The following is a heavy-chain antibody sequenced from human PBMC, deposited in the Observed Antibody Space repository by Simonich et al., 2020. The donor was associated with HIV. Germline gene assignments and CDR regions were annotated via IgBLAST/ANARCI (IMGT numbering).Heavy chain of an antibody. D-gene: IGHD6-13*01. CDR1: GGSSSGYY. CDR3: ARLTAGGLGEYFQH. V-gene: IGHV4-34*01. CDR2: NNHSGST. Sequence: QVQLQQWGAGLLKPSETLSLTCAVYGGSSSGYYWSWIRQPPGKGLEWIGENNHSGSTNYNPSLKSRVTISVDTSKNQFSLKLSSVTAADTAVYYCARLTAGGLGEYFQHWGQGTLVTVSS. J-gene: IGHJ1*01.